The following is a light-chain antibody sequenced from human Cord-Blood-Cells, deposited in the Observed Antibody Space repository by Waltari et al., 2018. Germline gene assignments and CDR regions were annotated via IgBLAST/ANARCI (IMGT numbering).Light chain of an antibody. V-gene: IGLV2-8*01. CDR3: SSYAGSNNLV. J-gene: IGLJ2*01. CDR1: SSAVGASNY. CDR2: EVS. Sequence: QSALTQPPSASGSPGQSVTISCTGPSSAVGASNYFSWYQQHPGKAPKLMIYEVSKRPSGVPDRFSGSKSGNTASLTVSGLQAEDEADYYCSSYAGSNNLVFGGGTKLTVL.